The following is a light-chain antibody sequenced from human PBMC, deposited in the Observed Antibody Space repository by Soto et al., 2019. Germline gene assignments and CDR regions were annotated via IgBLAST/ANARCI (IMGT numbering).Light chain of an antibody. CDR2: GVT. J-gene: IGLJ1*01. V-gene: IGLV2-14*01. CDR3: NSFAGSRGYV. CDR1: SSDVGGNNH. Sequence: LTQPASVSGSPGQSITISCAGTSSDVGGNNHVSWYQQHPGKAPKLIIYGVTNRPSGVSYRFSGSKSGNTASLTISGLQAEDEADYYCNSFAGSRGYVFGTGTKVTVL.